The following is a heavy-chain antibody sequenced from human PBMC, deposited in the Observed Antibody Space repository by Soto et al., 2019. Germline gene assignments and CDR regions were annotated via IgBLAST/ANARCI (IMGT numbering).Heavy chain of an antibody. J-gene: IGHJ4*02. CDR2: IKSKTDGGTT. D-gene: IGHD3-22*01. V-gene: IGHV3-15*07. CDR1: GFTFSSAW. CDR3: TTFRYYYDSSGYYLWDF. Sequence: EVQLVESGGGLVKPGGSLRLSCAASGFTFSSAWMNWVRQAPGKGLEWVGRIKSKTDGGTTDYAAPVKGRFTISRDDSKNTLYLQMNSLKTEDTAVYFCTTFRYYYDSSGYYLWDFWGQRTLVTVSS.